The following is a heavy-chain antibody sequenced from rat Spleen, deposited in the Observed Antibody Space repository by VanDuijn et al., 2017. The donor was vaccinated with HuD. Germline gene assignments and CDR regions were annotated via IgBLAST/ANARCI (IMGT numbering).Heavy chain of an antibody. D-gene: IGHD1-11*01. V-gene: IGHV5-29*01. CDR1: GFTVSDYY. CDR2: FSYDGSTT. CDR3: ARRHYGYTDYFDY. Sequence: EVQLVESDGGLVQPGGSLKLSCAASGFTVSDYYMAWVRQAPTEGLEWVATFSYDGSTTYYRDSVKGRFIISRDIAKSTLYLQMDSLGSEDTATYYCARRHYGYTDYFDYWGQGVMVTVSS. J-gene: IGHJ2*01.